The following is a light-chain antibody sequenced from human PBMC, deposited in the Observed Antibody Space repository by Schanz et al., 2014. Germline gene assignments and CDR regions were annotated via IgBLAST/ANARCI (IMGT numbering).Light chain of an antibody. J-gene: IGKJ4*01. Sequence: DIVMTQSPDSLAVSLGERATIHCKSSQSLLYTSDSKDYLAWYQHKPGQPPKLVIHWATSRESGVPDRFSGSGSGTDFTLTISSLQAEDVAVYYCQQYYSLPLTFGGGTKV. V-gene: IGKV4-1*01. CDR2: WAT. CDR3: QQYYSLPLT. CDR1: QSLLYTSDSKDY.